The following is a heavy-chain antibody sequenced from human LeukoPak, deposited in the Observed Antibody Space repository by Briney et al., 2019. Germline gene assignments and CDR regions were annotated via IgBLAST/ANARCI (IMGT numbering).Heavy chain of an antibody. J-gene: IGHJ4*02. Sequence: ASVKVSCKASGYTFTGYYMHWVRQAPGQGLEWMGWINPNSGGTNYAQKFQGRVTMTRDTYISTAYMELSRLRSDDTAVYYCARLPNPGDYFDYWGQGTLVTVSS. D-gene: IGHD7-27*01. CDR3: ARLPNPGDYFDY. V-gene: IGHV1-2*02. CDR1: GYTFTGYY. CDR2: INPNSGGT.